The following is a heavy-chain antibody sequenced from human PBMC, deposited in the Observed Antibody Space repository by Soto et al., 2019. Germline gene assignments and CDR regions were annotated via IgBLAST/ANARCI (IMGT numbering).Heavy chain of an antibody. Sequence: SETLSLTCAVSGGSFSSSNWWSWVRQPPGKGLEWIGEIYHSGSTNYNPSLKSRVTVSVDKSKNQFSLKLSSVIAADTAVYYCARYSSSPGGYYYYGMDVWGQGTTVTVSS. D-gene: IGHD6-6*01. J-gene: IGHJ6*02. CDR3: ARYSSSPGGYYYYGMDV. CDR2: IYHSGST. V-gene: IGHV4-4*02. CDR1: GGSFSSSNW.